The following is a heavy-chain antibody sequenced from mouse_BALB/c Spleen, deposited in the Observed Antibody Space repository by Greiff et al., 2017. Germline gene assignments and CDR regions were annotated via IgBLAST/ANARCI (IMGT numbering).Heavy chain of an antibody. D-gene: IGHD1-2*01. CDR3: ASGRTTATDY. J-gene: IGHJ2*01. CDR2: ISSGGST. Sequence: EVMLVESGGGLVKPGGSLKLSCAASGFTFSSYAMSWVRQTPEKRLEWVASISSGGSTYYPDSVTGRFTISRDNARNILYLQMSSLRSEDTAMYYWASGRTTATDYWGQGTTLTVSS. CDR1: GFTFSSYA. V-gene: IGHV5-6-5*01.